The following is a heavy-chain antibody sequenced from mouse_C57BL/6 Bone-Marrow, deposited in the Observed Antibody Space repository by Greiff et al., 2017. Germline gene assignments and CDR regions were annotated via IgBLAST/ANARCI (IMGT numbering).Heavy chain of an antibody. Sequence: EVQRLESGEGLVKPGGSLKLSCAASGFTFSSYAMSWVRQTPEKRLEWVGYISSGGDYLYYAGTVKGRFTLSRDNARHTLYLQRSSLKSEDTVMYDYTGVFITTGLGSYYLDYWGKGTTLTVSS. CDR1: GFTFSSYA. D-gene: IGHD1-1*01. V-gene: IGHV5-9-1*02. CDR3: TGVFITTGLGSYYLDY. CDR2: ISSGGDYL. J-gene: IGHJ2*01.